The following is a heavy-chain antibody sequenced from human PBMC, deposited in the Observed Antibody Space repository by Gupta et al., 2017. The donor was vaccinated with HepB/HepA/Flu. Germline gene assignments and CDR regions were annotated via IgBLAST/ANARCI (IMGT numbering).Heavy chain of an antibody. V-gene: IGHV3-23*01. Sequence: QLLESGGDLVQPGGSLRLSCAASGFTFSSHAVSWVRQAPGKGLEWVSSISVGGASTYNADSEKGRFTISRDNSKNTLYLQMNSLRAEDTAVYYCAKNQGNFYQYGMDVWGQGTTVTVSS. CDR2: ISVGGAST. J-gene: IGHJ6*02. CDR1: GFTFSSHA. CDR3: AKNQGNFYQYGMDV.